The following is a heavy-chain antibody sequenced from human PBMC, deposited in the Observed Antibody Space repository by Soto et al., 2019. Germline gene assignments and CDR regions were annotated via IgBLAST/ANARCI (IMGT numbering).Heavy chain of an antibody. CDR1: GFTFTNYG. J-gene: IGHJ6*02. Sequence: QVQLVESGGGVVQPGKSLRLSCAASGFTFTNYGMHWVRQAPGKGLEWVAVIWIDGSGYFYAKAAKGRFTISRDNSKNTLYLQMRSLGAEDTAVYYCARRQISPPTRGAAAARGGMDVLGQGTTVTVSS. V-gene: IGHV3-33*01. D-gene: IGHD6-13*01. CDR2: IWIDGSGY. CDR3: ARRQISPPTRGAAAARGGMDV.